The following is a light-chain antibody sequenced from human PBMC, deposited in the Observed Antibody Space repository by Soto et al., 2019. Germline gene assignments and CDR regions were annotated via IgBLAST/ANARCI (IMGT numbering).Light chain of an antibody. CDR1: SSDVGAYNY. Sequence: SALTQPRSVSGSPGQSVTISCTGTSSDVGAYNYVSCYQRHARKGPKVIIHDVSARPSGVPARFSASKSGNPASLTISGLQTEDEAVYYCSSCVGKYVYVVGSGTKVTVL. CDR3: SSCVGKYVYV. CDR2: DVS. V-gene: IGLV2-11*01. J-gene: IGLJ1*01.